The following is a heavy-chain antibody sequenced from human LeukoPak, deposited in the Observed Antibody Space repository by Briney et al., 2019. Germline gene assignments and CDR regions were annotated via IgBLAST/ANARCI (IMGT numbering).Heavy chain of an antibody. CDR1: GFIFTDYG. J-gene: IGHJ4*02. CDR2: IRYDGSDK. CDR3: VKYYYDSSGYYHYGN. Sequence: PGGSLRLSCAASGFIFTDYGMHWVRQAPGKGLEWLTFIRYDGSDKYYADSVKGRFTISRDNSKNTLYLQMNSLRAEDTAVYYCVKYYYDSSGYYHYGNWGQGTLVTVSS. V-gene: IGHV3-30*02. D-gene: IGHD3-22*01.